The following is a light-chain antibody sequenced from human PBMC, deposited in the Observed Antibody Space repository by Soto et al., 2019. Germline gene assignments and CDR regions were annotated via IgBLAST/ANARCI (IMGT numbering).Light chain of an antibody. CDR3: QHRFNWPWT. Sequence: EIVLTQSPATLSLSPGERATLSCRASQSVSPYLAWYQQKPGQAPRLLIYDISNRATGIPARFSGSGSGTAFILTISSLEPEDFAVYYCQHRFNWPWTFGQGTNVESK. CDR1: QSVSPY. CDR2: DIS. V-gene: IGKV3-11*01. J-gene: IGKJ1*01.